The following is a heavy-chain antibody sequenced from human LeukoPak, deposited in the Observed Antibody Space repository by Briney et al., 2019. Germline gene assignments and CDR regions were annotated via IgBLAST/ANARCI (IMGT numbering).Heavy chain of an antibody. J-gene: IGHJ5*02. CDR3: ARARVEYYGSGNRFDP. V-gene: IGHV4-59*12. CDR1: GGSISSYY. Sequence: PSETLSLTCTVSGGSISSYYWSWIRQPPGKGLEWIGYIYYSGSTNYNPSLKSRVTISVDTSKNQFSLKLSSVTAADTAVYYCARARVEYYGSGNRFDPWGQGTLVTVSS. CDR2: IYYSGST. D-gene: IGHD3-10*01.